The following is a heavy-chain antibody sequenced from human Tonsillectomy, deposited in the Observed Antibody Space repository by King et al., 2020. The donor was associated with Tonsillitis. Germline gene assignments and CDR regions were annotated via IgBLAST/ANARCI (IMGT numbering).Heavy chain of an antibody. V-gene: IGHV4-31*03. J-gene: IGHJ3*02. CDR3: ARGLFSSTSADAFDI. CDR1: GGPISSGGYY. Sequence: VQLQESGPGLVKPSRTLSLTCKVSGGPISSGGYYWSWIRQHPGKGLEWIGYIYYSGSTYYNPSLKSRVTISVDTSKNHFSLKLSSVTAADTAVYYCARGLFSSTSADAFDIWGQGTLVAVSS. D-gene: IGHD2-2*01. CDR2: IYYSGST.